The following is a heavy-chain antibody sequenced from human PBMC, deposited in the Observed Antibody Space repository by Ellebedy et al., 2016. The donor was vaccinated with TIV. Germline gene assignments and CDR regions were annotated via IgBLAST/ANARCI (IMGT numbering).Heavy chain of an antibody. CDR2: MNPNSGNT. CDR3: ARDYCSGGSCYDYFDY. D-gene: IGHD2-15*01. V-gene: IGHV1-8*01. J-gene: IGHJ4*02. Sequence: ASVKVSCKASGDTFTNYDINWVRQATGQGLEWMGWMNPNSGNTGYAQKFQGRVTMTRNTSISTAYMELSSLRSEDTAVYYCARDYCSGGSCYDYFDYWGQGTLATVSS. CDR1: GDTFTNYD.